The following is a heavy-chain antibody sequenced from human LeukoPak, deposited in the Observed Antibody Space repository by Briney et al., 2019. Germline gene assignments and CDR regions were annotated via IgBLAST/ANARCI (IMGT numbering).Heavy chain of an antibody. D-gene: IGHD3-10*01. J-gene: IGHJ4*02. CDR2: ISSSSSTI. CDR3: AKDGTDGSGSYSRHIDY. Sequence: PGGSLRLSCAASGFTFSSYSMNWVRQAPGKGLEWVSYISSSSSTIYYADSVKGRFTISRDNAKNSLYLQMNSLRAEDTAVYYCAKDGTDGSGSYSRHIDYWGQGTLVTVSS. CDR1: GFTFSSYS. V-gene: IGHV3-48*01.